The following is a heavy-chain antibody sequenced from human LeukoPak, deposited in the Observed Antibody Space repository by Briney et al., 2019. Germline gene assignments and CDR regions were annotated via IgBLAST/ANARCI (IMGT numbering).Heavy chain of an antibody. CDR3: AKDMAPTQLTYYYYYYGMDV. CDR2: ISWNSGSI. J-gene: IGHJ6*02. D-gene: IGHD2-2*01. Sequence: GGSLRLSCEASGFAFDTYAIHWVRQAPGKGLEWVSGISWNSGSIGYADSVKGRFTISRDNAKNSLYLQMNSLRAEDTALYYCAKDMAPTQLTYYYYYYGMDVWGQGTTVTVSS. CDR1: GFAFDTYA. V-gene: IGHV3-9*01.